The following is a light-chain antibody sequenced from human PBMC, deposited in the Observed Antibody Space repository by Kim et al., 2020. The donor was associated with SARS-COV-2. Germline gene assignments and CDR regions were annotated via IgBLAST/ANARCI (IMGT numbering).Light chain of an antibody. J-gene: IGKJ4*01. CDR3: QQYNTYSLT. CDR1: QSVSDW. Sequence: DIQMTQSPSTLSASVGDRVTITCRASQSVSDWLAWYQQKPGKPPKLLISTTSTLESGVPSRFSGSGSGTEFTLTISSLQPDDFVTYYCQQYNTYSLTFGGGTKVDIK. CDR2: TTS. V-gene: IGKV1-5*03.